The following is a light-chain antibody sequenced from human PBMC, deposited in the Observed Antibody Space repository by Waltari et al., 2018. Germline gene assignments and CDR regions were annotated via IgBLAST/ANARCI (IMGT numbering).Light chain of an antibody. Sequence: SSELTRDPAVSVAMGQTVRITCQGDSLRSYYASWYQQRPGQAPILVIYDKNNRPSGGPDRFSGSSSHNTGSLTITGAQAEDEASYYCHSRDASGVAGSFGGGTKLTVL. CDR2: DKN. CDR1: SLRSYY. CDR3: HSRDASGVAGS. V-gene: IGLV3-19*01. J-gene: IGLJ2*01.